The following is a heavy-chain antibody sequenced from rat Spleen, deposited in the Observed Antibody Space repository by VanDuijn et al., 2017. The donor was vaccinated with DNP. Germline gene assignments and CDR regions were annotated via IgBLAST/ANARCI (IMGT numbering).Heavy chain of an antibody. CDR1: GFTFSDYY. J-gene: IGHJ2*01. CDR3: ATLTDY. D-gene: IGHD5-1*01. CDR2: ITYDGGTT. V-gene: IGHV5-20*01. Sequence: EVQLVESGGDLVQPGRSLKLSCAASGFTFSDYYMAWVRQAPTKGLEWVAYITYDGGTTYYGDSVKGRFTISRDNAKSTLYLQMDSLRSEDTATYYCATLTDYWGQGVMVTVSS.